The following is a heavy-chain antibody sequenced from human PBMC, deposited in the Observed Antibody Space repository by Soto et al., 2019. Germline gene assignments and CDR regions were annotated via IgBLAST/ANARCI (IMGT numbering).Heavy chain of an antibody. CDR1: GFTFSSYA. J-gene: IGHJ4*02. CDR2: ISGSGGST. CDR3: AKDHYYDSSGYYSSFDY. Sequence: GGSLRLSCAASGFTFSSYAMSWVRQAPGKGLEWVSAISGSGGSTYYADSVKGRFTISRDNSKNTLYLQMNSLRAEDTAVYYCAKDHYYDSSGYYSSFDYWGQGTLVTVSS. V-gene: IGHV3-23*01. D-gene: IGHD3-22*01.